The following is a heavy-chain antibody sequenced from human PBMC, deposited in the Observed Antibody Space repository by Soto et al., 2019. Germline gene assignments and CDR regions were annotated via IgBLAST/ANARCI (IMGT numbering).Heavy chain of an antibody. CDR3: ARDAATVTNDDAFDI. CDR2: IYSGGST. J-gene: IGHJ3*02. V-gene: IGHV3-66*01. CDR1: GFTVSSNY. D-gene: IGHD4-17*01. Sequence: EVQLVESGGGLVQPGGSLRLSCAAYGFTVSSNYMSWVRQAPGKGLEWVSVIYSGGSTYYADSVKGRFTISRDNSKNTLYLQMNSLRAEDTAVYYCARDAATVTNDDAFDIWGQGTMVTVSS.